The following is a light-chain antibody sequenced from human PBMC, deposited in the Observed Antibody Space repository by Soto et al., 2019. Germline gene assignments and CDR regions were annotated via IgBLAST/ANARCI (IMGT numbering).Light chain of an antibody. V-gene: IGKV3-20*01. CDR2: AAS. Sequence: EIVLTQSPGTLSLSPGERATLSCRASQSVSSTYLAWYRQKPGQAPRLLMYAASSRANGIPDRFSGSGSGTDFTLTITKLEPEDFAVYYCQQASSSPITVGQGTRLDIK. J-gene: IGKJ5*01. CDR3: QQASSSPIT. CDR1: QSVSSTY.